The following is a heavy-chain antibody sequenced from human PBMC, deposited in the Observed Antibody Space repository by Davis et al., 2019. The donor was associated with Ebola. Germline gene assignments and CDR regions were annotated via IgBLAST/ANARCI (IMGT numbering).Heavy chain of an antibody. D-gene: IGHD3-16*01. CDR1: GFTFSDYY. J-gene: IGHJ6*02. Sequence: GGSLRLSCAASGFTFSDYYMSWIRQAPGKGLEWVSYISSSSSYTNYADSVKGRFTISRDNAKNSLYLQMNSLRAEETAVYYCARDRPLDFFFGDYYGMDVWGQGTTVTVSS. V-gene: IGHV3-11*06. CDR3: ARDRPLDFFFGDYYGMDV. CDR2: ISSSSSYT.